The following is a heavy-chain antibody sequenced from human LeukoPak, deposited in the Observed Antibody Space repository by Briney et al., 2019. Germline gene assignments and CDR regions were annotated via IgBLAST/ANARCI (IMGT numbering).Heavy chain of an antibody. CDR3: ARYYYSGSGTPYYYYYMDV. V-gene: IGHV3-21*01. D-gene: IGHD3-10*01. Sequence: GGSLRLSCAASGFTLSSYSMNWVRQAPGKGLEWVSSISSSSRYIYYADSVKGRFTISRDNAKNSLYLQMNSLRAEDTAVYYCARYYYSGSGTPYYYYYMDVWGKGTTVTVSS. J-gene: IGHJ6*03. CDR1: GFTLSSYS. CDR2: ISSSSRYI.